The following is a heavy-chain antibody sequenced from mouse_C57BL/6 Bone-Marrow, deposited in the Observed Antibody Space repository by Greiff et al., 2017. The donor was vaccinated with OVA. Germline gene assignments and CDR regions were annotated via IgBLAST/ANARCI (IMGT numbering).Heavy chain of an antibody. J-gene: IGHJ4*01. V-gene: IGHV1-81*01. D-gene: IGHD1-1*01. CDR3: ARRRDYYGSIPSAMDY. CDR2: IYPRSGNT. Sequence: QVQLQQSGAELARPGASVKLSCKASGYTFTSYGISWVKQRTGQGLEWIGEIYPRSGNTYYNEKFKGKATLTADKSSSTAYMGLRSLTSEDSAVYFCARRRDYYGSIPSAMDYWGQGTSVTVSS. CDR1: GYTFTSYG.